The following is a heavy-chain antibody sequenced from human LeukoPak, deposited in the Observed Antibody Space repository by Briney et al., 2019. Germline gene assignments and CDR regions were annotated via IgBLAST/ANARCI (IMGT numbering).Heavy chain of an antibody. Sequence: GGSLRLSCAASGFTFSNYGMHWVRKAPGKGLEWVAVIWYDGSNKYFADSVKGRFTISRDNSKNTLYLQMNSLRAEDTAVYYCARDQYQLPDYWGQGTLVTASS. CDR3: ARDQYQLPDY. V-gene: IGHV3-33*01. J-gene: IGHJ4*02. CDR1: GFTFSNYG. CDR2: IWYDGSNK. D-gene: IGHD2-2*01.